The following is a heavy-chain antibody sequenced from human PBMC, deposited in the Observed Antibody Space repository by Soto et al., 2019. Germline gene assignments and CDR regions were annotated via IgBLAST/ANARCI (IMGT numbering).Heavy chain of an antibody. Sequence: SVKVSCKASGGTFSSYAISWVRQAPGQGLEWMGGIIPIFGTANYAQKFQGRVTITADESTSTAYMELSSLRSEDTAVYYCARDGYYDSSGYTYFDYWGQGTLVTVSS. D-gene: IGHD3-22*01. CDR1: GGTFSSYA. CDR3: ARDGYYDSSGYTYFDY. CDR2: IIPIFGTA. V-gene: IGHV1-69*13. J-gene: IGHJ4*02.